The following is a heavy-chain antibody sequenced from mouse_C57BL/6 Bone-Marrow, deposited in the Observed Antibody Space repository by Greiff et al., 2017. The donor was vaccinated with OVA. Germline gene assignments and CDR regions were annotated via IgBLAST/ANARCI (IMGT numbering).Heavy chain of an antibody. CDR1: GYTFTSYW. Sequence: QVQLQQPGAELVKPGASVKLSCKASGYTFTSYWMQWVKQRPGQGLEWIGEIDPSDSYTNYNQKFKGKATLPVDTSSSTASMQLSSLTSEDSAVYYCARQLRSAWFAYWGQGTLVTVSA. J-gene: IGHJ3*01. CDR2: IDPSDSYT. V-gene: IGHV1-50*01. CDR3: ARQLRSAWFAY. D-gene: IGHD3-2*02.